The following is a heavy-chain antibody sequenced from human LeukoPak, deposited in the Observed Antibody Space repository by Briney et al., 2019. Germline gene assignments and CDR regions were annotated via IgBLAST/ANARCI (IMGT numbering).Heavy chain of an antibody. CDR3: ARTVGQAVAV. Sequence: ASVKVSCKASGYTFTGYYMHWVRQAPGQGLEWMGRIIPILGIANYAQKFQGRVTITADKSTSTAYMELSSLRSEDTAVYYCARTVGQAVAVWGQGTLVTVSS. D-gene: IGHD6-19*01. J-gene: IGHJ4*02. CDR2: IIPILGIA. V-gene: IGHV1-69*02. CDR1: GYTFTGYY.